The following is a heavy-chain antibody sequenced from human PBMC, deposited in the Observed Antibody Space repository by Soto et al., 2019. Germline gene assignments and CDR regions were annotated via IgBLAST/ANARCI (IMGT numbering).Heavy chain of an antibody. D-gene: IGHD2-15*01. V-gene: IGHV3-74*01. CDR1: GFTFSSYW. Sequence: EVQLVESGGGLVQPGGSLRLSCAASGFTFSSYWMHWVRQAPGKGLVWVSRINSDGSYTSYADSVKGRFTISRDNAKNTLYLQMNSLRAEDTAVYYRARGGVCSGGVCYSTGGKEDYWGQGTLVTVSS. J-gene: IGHJ4*02. CDR2: INSDGSYT. CDR3: ARGGVCSGGVCYSTGGKEDY.